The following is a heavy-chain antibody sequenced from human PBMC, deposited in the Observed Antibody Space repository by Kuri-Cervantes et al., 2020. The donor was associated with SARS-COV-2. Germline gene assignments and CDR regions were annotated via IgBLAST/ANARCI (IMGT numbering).Heavy chain of an antibody. CDR1: GFPFSSYS. Sequence: GESPKTSCAASGFPFSSYSMNWVRPAPGKGGEWVSSISSSSSTIYYAASVKGRFTISRDNAKNSLYLQMNSLRSEDTAVYYCASGGQHPYYYYYYYMDVWGKGTTVTVSS. J-gene: IGHJ6*03. D-gene: IGHD3-3*01. CDR2: ISSSSSTI. V-gene: IGHV3-48*01. CDR3: ASGGQHPYYYYYYYMDV.